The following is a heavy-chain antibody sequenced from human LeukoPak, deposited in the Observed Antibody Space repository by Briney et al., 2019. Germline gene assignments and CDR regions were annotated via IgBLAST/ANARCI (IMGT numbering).Heavy chain of an antibody. Sequence: PSETLSLTCTVSGGSISSSSYYWGWIRQPPGKGLEWIGSIYYSGSTNYNPSLKSRVTMSVDTSKNQFSLKLSSVTAADTAVYYCARDQYSGSYYFDYWGQGTLVTVSS. CDR2: IYYSGST. D-gene: IGHD1-26*01. CDR1: GGSISSSSYY. CDR3: ARDQYSGSYYFDY. J-gene: IGHJ4*02. V-gene: IGHV4-39*07.